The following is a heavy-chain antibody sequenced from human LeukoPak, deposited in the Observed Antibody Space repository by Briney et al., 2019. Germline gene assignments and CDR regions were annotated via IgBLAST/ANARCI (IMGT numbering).Heavy chain of an antibody. CDR3: TRLTVPLRFDP. CDR1: GGSISSSSYY. J-gene: IGHJ5*02. Sequence: SETLSLTCTVSGGSISSSSYYWGWIRQPPGKGLEWIGSIYYSGSTYYNPSLKSRVTISVDTSKNQFSLKLSSVTAADTAVYYCTRLTVPLRFDPWGQGTLVTVSS. V-gene: IGHV4-39*07. CDR2: IYYSGST. D-gene: IGHD2-2*01.